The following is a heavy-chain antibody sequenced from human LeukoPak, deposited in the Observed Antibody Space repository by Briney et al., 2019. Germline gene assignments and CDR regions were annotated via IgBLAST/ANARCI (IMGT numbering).Heavy chain of an antibody. J-gene: IGHJ5*02. Sequence: APVKVSCKASGYTFTGYYMHWVRQAPGQGLEWMGWINPNSGGTNYAQKFQGRVTMTRDTSISTAYMELSRLRSDDTAVYYCARYSRPGISRYLNWFDPWGQGTLVTVSS. CDR1: GYTFTGYY. CDR3: ARYSRPGISRYLNWFDP. CDR2: INPNSGGT. D-gene: IGHD6-13*01. V-gene: IGHV1-2*02.